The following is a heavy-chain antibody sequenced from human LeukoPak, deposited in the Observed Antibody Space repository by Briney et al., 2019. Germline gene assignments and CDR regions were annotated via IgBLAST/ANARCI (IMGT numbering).Heavy chain of an antibody. CDR2: ISSSSSYI. CDR1: GLTFSSYS. V-gene: IGHV3-21*01. Sequence: GGSLRLSCAASGLTFSSYSMNWVRQAPGKGLEWVSSISSSSSYIYYADSVKGRFTISRDNAKNSLYLQMNSLRAEDTAVYYCARGVSSSTSSPDDYWGQGTLVTVSS. D-gene: IGHD2-2*01. J-gene: IGHJ4*02. CDR3: ARGVSSSTSSPDDY.